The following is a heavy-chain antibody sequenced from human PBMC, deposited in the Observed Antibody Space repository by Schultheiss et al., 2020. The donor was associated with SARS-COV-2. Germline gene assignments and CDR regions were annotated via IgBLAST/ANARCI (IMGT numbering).Heavy chain of an antibody. CDR3: AKDIGRAQQTDS. Sequence: GESLKISCAASGFTLSSYWMHWVRQAPGKGLVWVSRISSDGSSSIYADSVKGRFTISRDNAKNTLYLQMHSLRAEDTAVYYCAKDIGRAQQTDSWGQGTLVTVSS. CDR2: ISSDGSSS. J-gene: IGHJ4*02. V-gene: IGHV3-74*01. CDR1: GFTLSSYW. D-gene: IGHD6-13*01.